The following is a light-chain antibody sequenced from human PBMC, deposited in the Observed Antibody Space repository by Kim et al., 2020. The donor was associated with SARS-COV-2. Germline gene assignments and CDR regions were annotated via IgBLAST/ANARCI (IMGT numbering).Light chain of an antibody. J-gene: IGLJ3*02. CDR2: STS. Sequence: PGGTVNLACSSRAGAVTSAYSTNWFQQEPGQAPRALIYSTSKKHSWTPARFSGSLLGGKAALTLSGVQSGDEAQYFCLLYYAGAQVFGGGTKLTVL. CDR3: LLYYAGAQV. CDR1: AGAVTSAYS. V-gene: IGLV7-43*01.